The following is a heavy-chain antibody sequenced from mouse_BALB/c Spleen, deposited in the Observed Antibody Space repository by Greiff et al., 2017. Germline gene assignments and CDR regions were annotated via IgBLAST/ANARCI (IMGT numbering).Heavy chain of an antibody. CDR3: ARNGLGDYFDY. Sequence: QVQLKQSGAELARPGASVKMSCKASGYTFTSYTMHWVKQRPGQGLEWIGYINPSSGYTNYNQKFKDKATLTADKSSSTAYMQLSSLTSEDSAVYYCARNGLGDYFDYWGQGTTLTVSS. J-gene: IGHJ2*01. V-gene: IGHV1-4*01. CDR2: INPSSGYT. CDR1: GYTFTSYT.